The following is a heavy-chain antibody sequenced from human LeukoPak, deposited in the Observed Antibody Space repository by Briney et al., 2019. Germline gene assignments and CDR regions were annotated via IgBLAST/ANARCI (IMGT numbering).Heavy chain of an antibody. CDR2: IRYDGSNK. CDR3: AKDRVVGAPRNPFDY. Sequence: GGSLRLSCAASGFTFSSYGMHWVRQAPGKGLEWVAFIRYDGSNKYYADSVKGRFTISRDNSKNTLYLQMNSLRAEDTAVYYCAKDRVVGAPRNPFDYWGQGTLVTFSS. V-gene: IGHV3-30*02. CDR1: GFTFSSYG. J-gene: IGHJ4*02. D-gene: IGHD1-26*01.